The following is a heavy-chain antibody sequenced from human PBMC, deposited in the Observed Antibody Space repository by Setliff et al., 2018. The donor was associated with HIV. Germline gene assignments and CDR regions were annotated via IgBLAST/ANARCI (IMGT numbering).Heavy chain of an antibody. CDR2: ISSSSSTI. CDR3: ARAGVVEGYYYYYYMDV. Sequence: GSLRLSCAASGFTFSSYSMNWVRQAPGKGLEWVSYISSSSSTIYYADAVRGRFTISSDDAEKSVYLQMNSLRAEDTAVYYCARAGVVEGYYYYYYMDVWGKGTTVTVSS. D-gene: IGHD2-15*01. V-gene: IGHV3-48*01. CDR1: GFTFSSYS. J-gene: IGHJ6*03.